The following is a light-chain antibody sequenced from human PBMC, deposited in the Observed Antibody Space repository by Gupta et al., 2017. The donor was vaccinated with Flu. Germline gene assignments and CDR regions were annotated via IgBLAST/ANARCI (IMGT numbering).Light chain of an antibody. CDR1: QGVSSN. J-gene: IGKJ4*01. Sequence: EIVMTQSPATLSVSPGERATLSCRASQGVSSNLAWYQQKPGQAPRLLIYDASTRATGIPARFSGSGSGTEFTLTISSLQSEDFAVYFCQQYNNWPPLAFGGGTKVEIK. V-gene: IGKV3-15*01. CDR2: DAS. CDR3: QQYNNWPPLA.